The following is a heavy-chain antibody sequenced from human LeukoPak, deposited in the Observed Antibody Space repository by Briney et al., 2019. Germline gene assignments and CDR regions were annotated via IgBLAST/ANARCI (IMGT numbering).Heavy chain of an antibody. Sequence: SVKVSCKASGGTFSSYAISWVRQAPGQGLEWMGRIIPIFGTANYEQKFQGRVTITTDESTSTAYMELSSLRSEDTAVYYCAREDIVLMVYGSYFDYWGQGTLVTVSS. CDR2: IIPIFGTA. CDR1: GGTFSSYA. V-gene: IGHV1-69*05. J-gene: IGHJ4*02. D-gene: IGHD2-8*01. CDR3: AREDIVLMVYGSYFDY.